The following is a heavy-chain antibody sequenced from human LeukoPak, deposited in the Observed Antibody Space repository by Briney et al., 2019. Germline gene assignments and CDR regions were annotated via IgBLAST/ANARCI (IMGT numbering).Heavy chain of an antibody. CDR3: ARCDSSSWYCFDY. V-gene: IGHV3-53*01. CDR1: VFTFNSHW. J-gene: IGHJ4*02. Sequence: GGSLRLSCAASVFTFNSHWMTWVRQAPGRGLEWVSVIYSGGSTYYADSVKGRFTISRDNSKNTLYLQMNSLRAEDTAVYYCARCDSSSWYCFDYWGQGTLVTVSS. CDR2: IYSGGST. D-gene: IGHD6-13*01.